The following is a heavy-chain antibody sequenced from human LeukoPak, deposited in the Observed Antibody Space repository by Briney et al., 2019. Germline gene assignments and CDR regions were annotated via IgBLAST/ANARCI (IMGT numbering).Heavy chain of an antibody. D-gene: IGHD3-9*01. Sequence: PSETLSLTCTVSGGSISSGDYYWTWIRQPPGKGLEWIGYIYYSGSTFYNPSLVSRVTISVDTSKNQFSLKLSSVTTPDTAMYYCARVPTGYYPFDYWGQGTLVTVSS. CDR1: GGSISSGDYY. CDR3: ARVPTGYYPFDY. CDR2: IYYSGST. V-gene: IGHV4-30-4*01. J-gene: IGHJ4*02.